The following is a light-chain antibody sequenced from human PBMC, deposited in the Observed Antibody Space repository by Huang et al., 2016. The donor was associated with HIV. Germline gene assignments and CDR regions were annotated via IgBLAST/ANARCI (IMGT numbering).Light chain of an antibody. V-gene: IGKV3-15*01. CDR1: QIISSR. J-gene: IGKJ4*02. CDR2: AST. CDR3: EQYNSWPTLT. Sequence: EIVMTQSPATLSVSPGERVTLSCRASQIISSRLAWYQQRPGQAPRLLITASTNRAAGIPARFSGSRSGTDFTLTISSLQSEDFAVYYCEQYNSWPTLTFGGGTKVEIK.